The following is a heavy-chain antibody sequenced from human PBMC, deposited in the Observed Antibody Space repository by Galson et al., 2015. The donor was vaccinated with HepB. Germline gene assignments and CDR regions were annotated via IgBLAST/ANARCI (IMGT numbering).Heavy chain of an antibody. CDR1: GFNFNAYW. CDR3: AKSLDF. J-gene: IGHJ4*02. CDR2: VNTDGSAR. V-gene: IGHV3-7*03. Sequence: SLRLSCAASGFNFNAYWMTWVRQAPGEGLEWVANVNTDGSARFYADSVKGRFTISRDNAKNSVYLQMDSLRAEDTAVYYCAKSLDFWGQGTLVTVSS.